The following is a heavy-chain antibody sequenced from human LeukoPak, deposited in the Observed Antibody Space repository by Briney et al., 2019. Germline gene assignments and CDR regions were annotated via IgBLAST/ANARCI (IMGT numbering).Heavy chain of an antibody. D-gene: IGHD4-11*01. Sequence: SETLSLTCTVSGGSISSYYWSWIRQPPGKGLEWIGYIYTSGSTNYNPSLKSRVTISVDTSKNQFSLKLSSVTAADTAVYYCARLLTVTTFGGAFDIWGQGTMVTVSS. CDR1: GGSISSYY. CDR3: ARLLTVTTFGGAFDI. V-gene: IGHV4-4*09. CDR2: IYTSGST. J-gene: IGHJ3*02.